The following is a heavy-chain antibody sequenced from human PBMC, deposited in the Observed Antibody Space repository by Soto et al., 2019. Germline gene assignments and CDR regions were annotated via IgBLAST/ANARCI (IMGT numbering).Heavy chain of an antibody. CDR2: MNPSSANT. CDR3: APVEEQHSPNWFDT. D-gene: IGHD1-1*01. V-gene: IGHV1-8*01. CDR1: GYTFTSYD. J-gene: IGHJ5*02. Sequence: ASVKVSCKASGYTFTSYDINWVRQAAGQGLEWMGWMNPSSANTGYTQKFQGRVTMTRDTSISTAYMELSNLTSEDTAMYYCAPVEEQHSPNWFDTWGQGTLVTVSS.